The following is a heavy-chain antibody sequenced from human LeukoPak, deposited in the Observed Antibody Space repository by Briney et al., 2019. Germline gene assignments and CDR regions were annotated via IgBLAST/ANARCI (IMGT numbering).Heavy chain of an antibody. D-gene: IGHD3-9*01. CDR1: GFTFSSYG. CDR2: IWYDGSNK. J-gene: IGHJ4*02. V-gene: IGHV3-33*01. Sequence: GGSLRLSCAASGFTFSSYGMHWVRQAPGKGLEWVAVIWYDGSNKYYADSVRGRFTISRDNSKNTLYLQMDSLRAEDTAVYYCAATKGDILTGYCDYWGQGTLVTVSS. CDR3: AATKGDILTGYCDY.